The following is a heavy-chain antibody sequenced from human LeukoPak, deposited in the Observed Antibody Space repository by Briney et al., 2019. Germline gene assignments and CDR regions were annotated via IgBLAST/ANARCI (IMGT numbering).Heavy chain of an antibody. J-gene: IGHJ3*02. D-gene: IGHD6-19*01. Sequence: SETLSLTCTVSGGSISSYYWSWIRQPPGKGLEWIGYIYYSGSTNYNPSLKSRVTISVDTSKNQFSLKLSSVTAADTAVYYCARVETYSSGWYRDAFDIWGQGTMVTVSS. CDR3: ARVETYSSGWYRDAFDI. CDR1: GGSISSYY. CDR2: IYYSGST. V-gene: IGHV4-59*01.